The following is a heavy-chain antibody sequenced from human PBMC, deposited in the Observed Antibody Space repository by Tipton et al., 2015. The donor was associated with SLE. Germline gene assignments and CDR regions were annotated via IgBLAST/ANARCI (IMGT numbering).Heavy chain of an antibody. Sequence: GLVKPSETLSLTCTVSGGSISSYYWSWIRQPPGKGLEWIGYIYYSGSTNYNPSLKSRVTISVDTSKNQFSLKLSSVTAADTAVYYCARFRAITMVRGVISWYFDLWGRGTLVTVSS. J-gene: IGHJ2*01. CDR2: IYYSGST. CDR1: GGSISSYY. V-gene: IGHV4-59*01. CDR3: ARFRAITMVRGVISWYFDL. D-gene: IGHD3-10*01.